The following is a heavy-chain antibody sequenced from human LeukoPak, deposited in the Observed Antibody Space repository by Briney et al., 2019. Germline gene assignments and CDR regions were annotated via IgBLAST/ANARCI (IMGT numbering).Heavy chain of an antibody. D-gene: IGHD6-13*01. V-gene: IGHV1-18*01. CDR1: GGTFSSYA. CDR2: ISAYNGNT. Sequence: GASVKVSCKASGGTFSSYAISWVRQAPGQGLEWMGWISAYNGNTNYAQKYQARVTMTTDTSTSTAYMELRSLRSDDTAVYYCARVAAAGTSGVDYWGQGTLVTVSS. J-gene: IGHJ4*02. CDR3: ARVAAAGTSGVDY.